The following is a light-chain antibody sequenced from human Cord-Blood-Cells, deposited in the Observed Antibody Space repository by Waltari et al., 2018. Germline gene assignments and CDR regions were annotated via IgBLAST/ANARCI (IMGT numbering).Light chain of an antibody. V-gene: IGLV2-23*01. CDR1: SSDVGSYNL. J-gene: IGLJ3*02. Sequence: QSALTQPASVSGSPGQSLTISCTGTSSDVGSYNLVSWYQQHPGKAPKLMIYEGSKRPSGVSNRFSGSNSGNTASLTISGLQAEDEADYYCCSYAGSSTWVFGGGTKLTVL. CDR3: CSYAGSSTWV. CDR2: EGS.